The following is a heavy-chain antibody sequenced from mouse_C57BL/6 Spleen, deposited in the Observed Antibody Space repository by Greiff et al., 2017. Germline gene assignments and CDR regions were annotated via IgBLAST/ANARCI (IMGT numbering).Heavy chain of an antibody. D-gene: IGHD1-1*02. V-gene: IGHV1-69*01. CDR2: IDPSDSYT. CDR3: ARSLWDSKYYGDY. Sequence: QVQLQQPGAELVMPGASVKLSCKASGYTFTSYWMHWVKQRPGQGLEWIGEIDPSDSYTNYNQKFKGKSTLTVDKSSSTAYMQLSSLTSEDSAVYYCARSLWDSKYYGDYWGQGTTLTVSS. CDR1: GYTFTSYW. J-gene: IGHJ2*01.